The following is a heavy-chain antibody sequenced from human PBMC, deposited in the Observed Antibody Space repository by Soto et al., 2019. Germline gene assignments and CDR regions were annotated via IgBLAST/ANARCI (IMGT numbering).Heavy chain of an antibody. J-gene: IGHJ6*03. CDR2: ISYDGSNK. D-gene: IGHD6-6*01. Sequence: PGGSLRLSCAASGFTFSSYGMHWVRQAPGKGLEWVAVISYDGSNKYYADSVKGRFTISRDNSKNTLYLQMNSLRAEDTAVYYSATALPGVAARPGQEIDYTYSGMAVWGNGTTVPVSS. V-gene: IGHV3-30*03. CDR3: ATALPGVAARPGQEIDYTYSGMAV. CDR1: GFTFSSYG.